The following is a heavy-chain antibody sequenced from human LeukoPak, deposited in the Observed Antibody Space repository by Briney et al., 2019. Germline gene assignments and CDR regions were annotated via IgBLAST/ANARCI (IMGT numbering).Heavy chain of an antibody. CDR3: ARDLFYYGSGSYSAY. J-gene: IGHJ4*02. Sequence: GGSLRLSCAASGFSFSDYYMSWIRQAPGKGLEWVSYISSSGDTIFYADSVKGRFTISRDNAKNSLYLQMNSLRAEDTAAYYCARDLFYYGSGSYSAYWGQGILVTVSS. D-gene: IGHD3-10*01. CDR1: GFSFSDYY. CDR2: ISSSGDTI. V-gene: IGHV3-11*01.